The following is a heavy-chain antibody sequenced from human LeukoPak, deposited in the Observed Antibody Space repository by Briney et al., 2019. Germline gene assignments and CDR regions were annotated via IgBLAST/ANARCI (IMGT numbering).Heavy chain of an antibody. CDR2: INPSGGST. CDR1: GYTFTKSY. V-gene: IGHV1-46*01. CDR3: ARSPRNLYYYDSSGYQTDY. Sequence: ASVKVSCKASGYTFTKSYIHWVRQAPGQGLEWMGIINPSGGSTSYAQKFQGRVTMTRDTSTSTVYMELSSLRSEDTAVYYCARSPRNLYYYDSSGYQTDYWGQGTLVTVSS. D-gene: IGHD3-22*01. J-gene: IGHJ4*02.